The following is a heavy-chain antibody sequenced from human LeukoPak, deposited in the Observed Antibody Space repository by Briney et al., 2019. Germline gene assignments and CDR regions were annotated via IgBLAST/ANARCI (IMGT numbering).Heavy chain of an antibody. D-gene: IGHD6-13*01. CDR2: ISGRGDET. CDR3: AKGGHYSPFDY. CDR1: GLTFANYA. Sequence: GGSLRLSCAASGLTFANYAMTWVRQAPGKALEWVSTISGRGDETFYTDAVKGRFTISRDNSWSIVFLQMNSLRAEDTAVYYCAKGGHYSPFDYWGLGTLVAVSS. V-gene: IGHV3-23*01. J-gene: IGHJ4*02.